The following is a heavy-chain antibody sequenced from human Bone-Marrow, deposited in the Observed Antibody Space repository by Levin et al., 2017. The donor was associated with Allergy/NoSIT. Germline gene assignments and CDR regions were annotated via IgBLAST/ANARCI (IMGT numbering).Heavy chain of an antibody. D-gene: IGHD2-21*02. CDR2: THYSGET. Sequence: SQTLSLTCTVSGGSLYSFYWSWIRQAPGKGLEWITYTHYSGETKYNPSLGSQITTSTDPSKNQVFLTPTSVTAADTATYYCAKKPADTASVDTWGQGILVTVSS. CDR3: AKKPADTASVDT. V-gene: IGHV4-59*08. J-gene: IGHJ5*02. CDR1: GGSLYSFY.